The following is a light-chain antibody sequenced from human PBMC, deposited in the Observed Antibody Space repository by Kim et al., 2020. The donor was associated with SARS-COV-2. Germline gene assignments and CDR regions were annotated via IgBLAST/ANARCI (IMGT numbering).Light chain of an antibody. CDR1: SSNIGTNT. CDR2: SNN. V-gene: IGLV1-44*01. Sequence: ELTQPPSASGTPGQRVTISCSGSSSNIGTNTVNWYQQLPGTAPNLLIYSNNQRPSGVPDRFSGSKSGTSASLAISGLQSDDEGDYYCGAWDDTLIGPVFGGGTQLTVL. J-gene: IGLJ3*02. CDR3: GAWDDTLIGPV.